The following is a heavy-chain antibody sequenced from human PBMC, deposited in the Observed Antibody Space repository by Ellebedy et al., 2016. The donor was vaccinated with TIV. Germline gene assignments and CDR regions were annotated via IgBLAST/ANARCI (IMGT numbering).Heavy chain of an antibody. CDR1: GYTFTTYA. Sequence: ASVKVSCKAYGYTFTTYAVHWVRQAPGQRLEWMGWINAGYGNTKYSQKFQDRVTFTTDTSANTAYMELSSLKSEDSAVYYCARGRYDFDPWGQGTLVTVSS. V-gene: IGHV1-3*01. D-gene: IGHD2/OR15-2a*01. CDR3: ARGRYDFDP. CDR2: INAGYGNT. J-gene: IGHJ5*02.